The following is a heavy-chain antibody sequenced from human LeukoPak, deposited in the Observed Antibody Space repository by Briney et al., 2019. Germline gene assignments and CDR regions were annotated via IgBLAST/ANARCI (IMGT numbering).Heavy chain of an antibody. CDR1: GFTVSSNY. CDR3: AKGGIMQSSSPWLQYFDL. V-gene: IGHV3-53*01. D-gene: IGHD6-6*01. Sequence: GGSLRLSCAASGFTVSSNYMSWVRQAPGKGLEWVSVIYSGGGTHYADSVKGRFTISRDNSKNTLYLQMNSLRAEDTAVYYCAKGGIMQSSSPWLQYFDLWGRGTLVSVSS. CDR2: IYSGGGT. J-gene: IGHJ2*01.